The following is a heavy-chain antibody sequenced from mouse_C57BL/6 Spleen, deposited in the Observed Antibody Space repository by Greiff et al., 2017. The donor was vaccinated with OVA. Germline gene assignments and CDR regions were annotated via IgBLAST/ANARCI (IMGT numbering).Heavy chain of an antibody. D-gene: IGHD1-1*01. CDR3: ARGITTVVGGYFDV. V-gene: IGHV1-59*01. Sequence: QVQLQQPGAELVRPGTSVKLSCKASGYTFTSYWMHWVKQRPGQGLEWIGVIDPSDSYTNYNQKFKGKATLTVDTSSSTAYMQLSSLTSEDSAVYYCARGITTVVGGYFDVWGTGTTVTVSS. CDR2: IDPSDSYT. J-gene: IGHJ1*03. CDR1: GYTFTSYW.